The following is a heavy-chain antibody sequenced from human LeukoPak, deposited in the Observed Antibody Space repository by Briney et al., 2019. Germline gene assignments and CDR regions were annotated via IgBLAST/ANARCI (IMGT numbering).Heavy chain of an antibody. CDR1: GYTFTSYG. V-gene: IGHV1-18*01. CDR2: ISAYNGNT. J-gene: IGHJ4*02. Sequence: ASVKVSCKASGYTFTSYGISWVRQAPGQGLEWMGWISAYNGNTNFAQKLQGRVAMTTDTSTSTAYMDLRSLRSDDTAVFYCARDQAATNTQVRFCLDWGQGTLVTVSS. D-gene: IGHD3-9*01. CDR3: ARDQAATNTQVRFCLD.